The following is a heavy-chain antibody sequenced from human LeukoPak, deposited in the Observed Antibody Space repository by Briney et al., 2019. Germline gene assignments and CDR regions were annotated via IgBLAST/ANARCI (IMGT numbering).Heavy chain of an antibody. V-gene: IGHV4-59*11. D-gene: IGHD2-15*01. Sequence: PSETLSLTCTVSGGSISSHYWSWIRQPPGKGLEWIGYIYYSGSTNYNPSLKSRVTISVDTSKNQFSLKLSSVTAADTAVYYCARIADCSGGSCYSGRLDYWGQGTLVTVSS. CDR3: ARIADCSGGSCYSGRLDY. CDR2: IYYSGST. CDR1: GGSISSHY. J-gene: IGHJ4*02.